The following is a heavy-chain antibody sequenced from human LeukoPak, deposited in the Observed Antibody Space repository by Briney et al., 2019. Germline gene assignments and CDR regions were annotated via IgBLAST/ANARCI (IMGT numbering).Heavy chain of an antibody. CDR1: GGTFSSYA. D-gene: IGHD6-19*01. CDR3: ARTGIPRSGWYFPPDY. J-gene: IGHJ4*02. Sequence: ASVKVSCKASGGTFSSYAISWVRQAPGQGLEWMGGIIPIFGTANYAQKFQGRVTITADESTSTAYMELSSLRSEDTAVYYRARTGIPRSGWYFPPDYWGQGTLVTVSS. CDR2: IIPIFGTA. V-gene: IGHV1-69*13.